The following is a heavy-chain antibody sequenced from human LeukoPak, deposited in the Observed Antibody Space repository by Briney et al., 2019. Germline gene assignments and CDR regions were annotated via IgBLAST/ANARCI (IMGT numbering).Heavy chain of an antibody. CDR3: ARHDYGGNSGDY. CDR1: GFTFSRYW. J-gene: IGHJ4*02. D-gene: IGHD4-23*01. V-gene: IGHV3-7*02. CDR2: IKQDGSEK. Sequence: GGSLRLSCAASGFTFSRYWMSWARQAPGRGLEWVANIKQDGSEKYYMDSVKGRFTISRDNAKNSLYLQMNSLRDEDTAVYYCARHDYGGNSGDYWGQGTLVTVSS.